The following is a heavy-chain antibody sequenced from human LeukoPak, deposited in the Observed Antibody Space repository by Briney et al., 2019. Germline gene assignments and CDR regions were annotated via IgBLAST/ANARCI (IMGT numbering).Heavy chain of an antibody. V-gene: IGHV5-51*01. D-gene: IGHD3-22*01. CDR3: ASYLSYYYDSSGKSTGNYYYYYMDV. Sequence: GESLKISCKGSGYSFTSYWIGWVRQMPGKGLEWMGIIYPGDSDTRYSPSFQGQVTISADKSISTAYLQWSSLKASDTAMYYCASYLSYYYDSSGKSTGNYYYYYMDVWGKGTTVTVSS. J-gene: IGHJ6*03. CDR2: IYPGDSDT. CDR1: GYSFTSYW.